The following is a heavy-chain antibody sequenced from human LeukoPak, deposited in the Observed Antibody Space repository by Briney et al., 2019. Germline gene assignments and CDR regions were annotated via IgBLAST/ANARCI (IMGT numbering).Heavy chain of an antibody. CDR1: GFIFNKHA. V-gene: IGHV3-23*01. D-gene: IGHD6-19*01. CDR2: LSGSGSST. Sequence: PGGSLRLSCVASGFIFNKHAMSWVRQAPGKGLEWVSGLSGSGSSTDYADSVKGRFTVSRDNSKNTLFLQMNSLRAEDTAIYYCAKDHPHRSGWYFRPNGWGGPFDYWGQGTLVTVSS. J-gene: IGHJ4*02. CDR3: AKDHPHRSGWYFRPNGWGGPFDY.